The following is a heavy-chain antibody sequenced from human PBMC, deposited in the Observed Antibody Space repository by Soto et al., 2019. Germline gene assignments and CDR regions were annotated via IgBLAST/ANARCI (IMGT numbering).Heavy chain of an antibody. J-gene: IGHJ6*02. CDR1: GGSISSGDYY. V-gene: IGHV4-30-4*01. CDR2: IYYSGST. Sequence: SETLSLTCTVPGGSISSGDYYWSWIRQPPGKGLEWIGYIYYSGSTYYNPSLESRVTISVDTSKNQFSLKVTSVTVADTAVYFCARLGGYCSSANCFGYYAMDVWGQGTTVTVSS. D-gene: IGHD2-2*01. CDR3: ARLGGYCSSANCFGYYAMDV.